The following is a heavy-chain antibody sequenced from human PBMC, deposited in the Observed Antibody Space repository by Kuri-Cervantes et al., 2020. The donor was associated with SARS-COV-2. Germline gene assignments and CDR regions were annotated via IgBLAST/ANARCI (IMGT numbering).Heavy chain of an antibody. J-gene: IGHJ4*02. CDR1: GGSFSGFY. CDR2: INHSRST. CDR3: ASFRGY. V-gene: IGHV4-34*01. Sequence: TLSLTCAVYGGSFSGFYWSWIRQPPGKGLEWIGEINHSRSTNYNPSLKSRVTISVDTSKNQFSRKLSSVTAADTAVYYCASFRGYWGQGTLVTVSS. D-gene: IGHD3-10*01.